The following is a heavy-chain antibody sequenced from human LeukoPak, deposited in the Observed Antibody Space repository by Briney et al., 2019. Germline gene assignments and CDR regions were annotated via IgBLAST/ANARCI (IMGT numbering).Heavy chain of an antibody. J-gene: IGHJ5*01. CDR1: GFTFSHYS. CDR2: ISSGSDYI. V-gene: IGHV3-21*01. Sequence: GGSLRLSCAASGFTFSHYSMNWVRQAPGKGLEWVSSISSGSDYIFYGDSLKGRFSISRDNAKNSLYLQMNSLRAEDTAVYYCARGGRRFDSWGQGTLVSVSS. D-gene: IGHD2-15*01. CDR3: ARGGRRFDS.